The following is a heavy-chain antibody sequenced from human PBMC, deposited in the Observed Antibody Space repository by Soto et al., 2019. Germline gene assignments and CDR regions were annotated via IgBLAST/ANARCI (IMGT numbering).Heavy chain of an antibody. D-gene: IGHD3-3*01. CDR1: GYTFTDYY. Sequence: GASVKVSCKASGYTFTDYYIHWVRQAPGQGLEWMGIINPASGSPSYAQKFQGRVTMTRDTSTNTVYMELSSLRSDDTAVYFCARIPFSNNDYYFDNWGQGTQVTVSS. J-gene: IGHJ4*02. CDR2: INPASGSP. V-gene: IGHV1-46*01. CDR3: ARIPFSNNDYYFDN.